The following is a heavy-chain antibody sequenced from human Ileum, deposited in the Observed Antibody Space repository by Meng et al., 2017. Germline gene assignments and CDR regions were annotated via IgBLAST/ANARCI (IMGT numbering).Heavy chain of an antibody. CDR2: IHHSGRT. J-gene: IGHJ4*02. CDR3: VRGPARETHDFDY. D-gene: IGHD1-26*01. V-gene: IGHV4-34*01. CDR1: GGSFNDYY. Sequence: QVQLIQWGARLLKPSETLSLTCAVVGGSFNDYYWSWVRQSPGKGLEWIGQIHHSGRTNYKSSLERRVTISVDTSKSQFSLKLTSVTAADTAMYYCVRGPARETHDFDYWGQGALVTVSS.